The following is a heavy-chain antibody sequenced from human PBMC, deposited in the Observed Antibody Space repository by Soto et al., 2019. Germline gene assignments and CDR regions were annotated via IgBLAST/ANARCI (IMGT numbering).Heavy chain of an antibody. CDR3: ASDLLVRGGYYGMDV. Sequence: PGGSLRLSCAASGFTFSSYWMHWVRQAPGKGLVWVSRVNSDGISTTYADSVKGRFTISRDNAKNTLYLQMNSLRAEDTAVYYCASDLLVRGGYYGMDVWGQGTTVTVSS. CDR1: GFTFSSYW. V-gene: IGHV3-74*03. J-gene: IGHJ6*02. D-gene: IGHD3-10*01. CDR2: VNSDGIST.